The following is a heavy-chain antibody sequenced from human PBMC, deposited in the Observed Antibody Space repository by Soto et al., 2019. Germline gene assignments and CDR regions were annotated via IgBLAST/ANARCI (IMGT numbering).Heavy chain of an antibody. V-gene: IGHV1-24*01. Sequence: ASVKVSCKISGYTRTRLSMHWVRQSPGKGLEWVGGLDPEDGKIIFAPKFQGRVTLTEDTSADTAYMELTSLTSEDTAVYFCAATILPPYEVAFGGVVAGYLHYWGQGSMV. CDR1: GYTRTRLS. CDR3: AATILPPYEVAFGGVVAGYLHY. J-gene: IGHJ4*02. D-gene: IGHD3-16*02. CDR2: LDPEDGKI.